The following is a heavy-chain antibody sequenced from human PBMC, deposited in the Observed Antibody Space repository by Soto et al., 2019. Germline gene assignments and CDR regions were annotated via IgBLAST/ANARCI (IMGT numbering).Heavy chain of an antibody. V-gene: IGHV1-8*01. Sequence: ASVKVSCKASGYTFTSYDINWVRQATGQGLEWMGWMNPNSGNTGYAQKFQGRVTMTRNTSISTAYMELSSLRSEDTAVYYCARGRYSNYDLNYYYYYYMDVWGKGTTVTVSS. CDR1: GYTFTSYD. CDR3: ARGRYSNYDLNYYYYYYMDV. D-gene: IGHD4-4*01. CDR2: MNPNSGNT. J-gene: IGHJ6*03.